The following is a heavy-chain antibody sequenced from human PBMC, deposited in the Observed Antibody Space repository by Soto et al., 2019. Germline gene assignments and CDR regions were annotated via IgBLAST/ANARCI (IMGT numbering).Heavy chain of an antibody. Sequence: QVQLVQSGAEVKKPGSSVKVSCKASGGTFSSYSINWVRQAPGQGLEWMGEIIPIFGTANYEQKFQGRVTITADESTSTAYMELSSLRSEDTAVYYCARDGGRHSVGIDYWGQGPLVTVSS. CDR1: GGTFSSYS. V-gene: IGHV1-69*01. CDR2: IIPIFGTA. J-gene: IGHJ4*02. D-gene: IGHD1-26*01. CDR3: ARDGGRHSVGIDY.